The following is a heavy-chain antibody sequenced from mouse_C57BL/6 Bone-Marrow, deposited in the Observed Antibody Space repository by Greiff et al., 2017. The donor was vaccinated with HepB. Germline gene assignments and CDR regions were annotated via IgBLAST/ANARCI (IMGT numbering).Heavy chain of an antibody. D-gene: IGHD2-2*01. V-gene: IGHV1-55*01. CDR2: IYPGSGST. CDR3: ARVNYGYGGGAY. CDR1: GYTFTSYW. Sequence: QVQLKQPGAELVKPGASVKMSCKASGYTFTSYWITWVKQRPGQGLEWIGDIYPGSGSTNYNEKFKSKATLTVDTSSSTAYMQLSSLTSEDSAVYYCARVNYGYGGGAYWGQGTLVTVSA. J-gene: IGHJ3*01.